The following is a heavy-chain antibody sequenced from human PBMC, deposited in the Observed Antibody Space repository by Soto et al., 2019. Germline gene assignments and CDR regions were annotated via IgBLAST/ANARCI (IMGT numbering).Heavy chain of an antibody. V-gene: IGHV3-33*01. CDR1: GFTFSSYG. CDR2: IWYDGSNT. Sequence: GGSLRLSCAASGFTFSSYGMHWVRQAPGKGLEWVAVIWYDGSNTYYADSVKGRLTISRDNSKNTLYLIMNSLRAEDTAVYYCARDSEIVVAKDYYYYMDVWGKGTTVTVSS. J-gene: IGHJ6*03. CDR3: ARDSEIVVAKDYYYYMDV. D-gene: IGHD2-2*01.